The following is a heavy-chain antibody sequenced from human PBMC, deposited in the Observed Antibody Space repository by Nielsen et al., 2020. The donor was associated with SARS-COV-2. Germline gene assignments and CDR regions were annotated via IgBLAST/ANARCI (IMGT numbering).Heavy chain of an antibody. V-gene: IGHV4-34*13. D-gene: IGHD1-26*01. CDR3: ARHPSPQFLATPVYYYGMDV. CDR2: INHSGST. J-gene: IGHJ6*02. Sequence: WIRQPPGKGLEWIGEINHSGSTSYNPSLKSRVTISVDTSKNQFSLKLSSVTAADTAVYYCARHPSPQFLATPVYYYGMDVWGQGTTVTVSS.